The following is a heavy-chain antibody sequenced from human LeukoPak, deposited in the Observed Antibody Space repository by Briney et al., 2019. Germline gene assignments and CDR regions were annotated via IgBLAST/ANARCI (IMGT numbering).Heavy chain of an antibody. CDR1: GFTFSSYE. CDR3: ARGNWNKLEVFDY. D-gene: IGHD1/OR15-1a*01. CDR2: ISSSGSTI. Sequence: AGSLRLSCAASGFTFSSYEMNWVRQAPGKGLEWVSYISSSGSTIYYADSVKGRFTISRDNAKNSLYLQMNSLRAEDTAVYYCARGNWNKLEVFDYWGQGTLVTVSS. V-gene: IGHV3-48*03. J-gene: IGHJ4*02.